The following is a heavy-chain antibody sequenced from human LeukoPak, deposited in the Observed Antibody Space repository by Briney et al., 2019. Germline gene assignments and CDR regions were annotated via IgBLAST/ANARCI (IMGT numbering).Heavy chain of an antibody. D-gene: IGHD6-13*01. CDR3: ASSPQAEFQH. Sequence: PGGSLRLSCAASGFTFSSYAMHWVRQAPGKGLEWVAVISYDGSNKYYADSVKGRFTISRDNSKNTLYLQMNSLRAEDTAVYYCASSPQAEFQHWGQGTLVTVSS. CDR2: ISYDGSNK. CDR1: GFTFSSYA. V-gene: IGHV3-30*01. J-gene: IGHJ1*01.